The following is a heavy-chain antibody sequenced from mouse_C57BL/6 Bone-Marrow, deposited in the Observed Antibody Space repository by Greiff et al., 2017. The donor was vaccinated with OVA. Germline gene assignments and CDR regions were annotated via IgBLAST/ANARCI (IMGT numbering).Heavy chain of an antibody. CDR3: ARGVAAFAY. V-gene: IGHV5-4*03. CDR2: ISDGGSYT. D-gene: IGHD3-3*01. Sequence: DVKLVESGGGLVKPGGSLKLSCAASGFTFSSYAMSWVRQTPEKRLEWVATISDGGSYTYYPDNVKGRFTISRDNAKNNLYLQMSHLKSEDTAMYYCARGVAAFAYWGQGTLVTVSA. J-gene: IGHJ3*01. CDR1: GFTFSSYA.